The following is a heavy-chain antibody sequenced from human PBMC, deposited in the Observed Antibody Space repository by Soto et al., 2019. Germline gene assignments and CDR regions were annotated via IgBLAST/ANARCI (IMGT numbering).Heavy chain of an antibody. Sequence: QVQLVESGGGVVQPGRSLRLSCAASGFTFSSYGMHWVRQAPGKGLEWVAVISYDGSNKYYADSVKGRFTISRDNSKNTLYLQMNSLRAEDTAVYYCARDPLERRVGHPGYWGQGTLVTVSS. CDR2: ISYDGSNK. J-gene: IGHJ4*02. CDR3: ARDPLERRVGHPGY. V-gene: IGHV3-30*03. CDR1: GFTFSSYG. D-gene: IGHD1-1*01.